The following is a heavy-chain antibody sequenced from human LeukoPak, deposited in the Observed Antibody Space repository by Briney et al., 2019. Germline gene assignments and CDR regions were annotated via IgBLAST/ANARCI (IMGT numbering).Heavy chain of an antibody. CDR1: GFTFSNYG. Sequence: GGSLRLSCAASGFTFSNYGMHWVRQAPGKGLEWVAFIRYDGSNKYYSGSVKGRFTVSRDNSKNTLYLQMNSLRAEDTAVYYCAKDSRMMVVFITGKGTEFDYWGQGALVTVSS. J-gene: IGHJ4*02. CDR3: AKDSRMMVVFITGKGTEFDY. V-gene: IGHV3-30*02. D-gene: IGHD3-22*01. CDR2: IRYDGSNK.